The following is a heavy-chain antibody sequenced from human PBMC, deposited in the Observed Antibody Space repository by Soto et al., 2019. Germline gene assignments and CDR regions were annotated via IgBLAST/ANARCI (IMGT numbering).Heavy chain of an antibody. CDR1: GGSISSGGYS. CDR3: ARAGGLGAVAVDY. J-gene: IGHJ4*02. V-gene: IGHV4-30-2*01. Sequence: QLQLQESGSGLAKPSQTVSLTCAVYGGSISSGGYSWSWIRQPPEQDLEWIGYIYHSGSTYYNPSLKSRVTISVDRSKNQFSLKLSSVTAADTAVYYCARAGGLGAVAVDYWGQGTLVTVSS. D-gene: IGHD6-19*01. CDR2: IYHSGST.